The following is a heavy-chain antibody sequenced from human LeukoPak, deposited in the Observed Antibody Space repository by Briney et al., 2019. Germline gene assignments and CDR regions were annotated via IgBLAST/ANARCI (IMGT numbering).Heavy chain of an antibody. J-gene: IGHJ3*02. CDR2: ISAYNGNT. CDR1: GYTLTSYG. CDR3: ARDQYCSSTSCQPDAFDI. V-gene: IGHV1-18*01. D-gene: IGHD2-2*01. Sequence: ASVKVSCKASGYTLTSYGISWVRQAPGQGLEWMGWISAYNGNTNYAQKLQGRVTMTTDTSTSTAYMELRSLRSDDTAVYYCARDQYCSSTSCQPDAFDIWGQGTMVTVSS.